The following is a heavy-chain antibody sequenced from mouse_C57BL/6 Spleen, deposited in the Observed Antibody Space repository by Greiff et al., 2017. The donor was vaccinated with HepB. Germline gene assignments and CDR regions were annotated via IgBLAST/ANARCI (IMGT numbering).Heavy chain of an antibody. V-gene: IGHV5-6*02. D-gene: IGHD1-1*01. CDR3: ASGISSGYFDV. CDR2: ISSGGSYT. CDR1: GFTFSSYG. Sequence: DVMLVESGGDLVKPGGSLKLSCAASGFTFSSYGMSWVRQTPDKRLEWVATISSGGSYTYYPDSVKGRFTISRDNAKNTLYLQMSSLKSEDTAMYYCASGISSGYFDVWGTGTTVTVSS. J-gene: IGHJ1*03.